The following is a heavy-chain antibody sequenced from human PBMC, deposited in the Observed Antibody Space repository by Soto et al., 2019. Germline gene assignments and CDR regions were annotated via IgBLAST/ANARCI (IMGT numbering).Heavy chain of an antibody. CDR3: AGRCDSTSCLAHFDY. Sequence: GASVKVSCKASGGTFNNYVINWVRQAPGQGLEWMGGIIPIFGTANYAQKFQGRVTITADKSTSTAYMELNSLRSEDTAVYYCAGRCDSTSCLAHFDYWGQGTLVTAPQ. CDR1: GGTFNNYV. CDR2: IIPIFGTA. V-gene: IGHV1-69*06. J-gene: IGHJ4*02. D-gene: IGHD2-2*01.